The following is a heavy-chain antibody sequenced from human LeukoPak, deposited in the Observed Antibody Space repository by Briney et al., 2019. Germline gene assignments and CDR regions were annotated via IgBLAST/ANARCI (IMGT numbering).Heavy chain of an antibody. CDR3: AKDQEWLANYYGMDV. D-gene: IGHD6-19*01. J-gene: IGHJ6*02. CDR2: ISYDGSNK. Sequence: GGSLRLSCAASGFTFSSYGMHWVRQAPGKGLEWVAVISYDGSNKYYADSVKGRFTISRDNSKNTLYLQVNSLRAEDTAVYYCAKDQEWLANYYGMDVWGQGTTVTVSS. V-gene: IGHV3-30*18. CDR1: GFTFSSYG.